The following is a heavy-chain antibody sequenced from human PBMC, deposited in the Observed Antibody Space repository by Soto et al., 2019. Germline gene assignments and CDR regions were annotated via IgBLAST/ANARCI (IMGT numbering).Heavy chain of an antibody. V-gene: IGHV4-39*01. CDR1: GGSISSSSYY. Sequence: XGTLSLTFTVSGGSISSSSYYWGWIRQPPGKGLEWIGSIYYSGSTYYNPSLKSRVTISVDTSKNQFSLKLSSVTAADTAVYYRASGTYYYDSSGYQSRYYYGMDVWGQGTTVTVSS. CDR3: ASGTYYYDSSGYQSRYYYGMDV. CDR2: IYYSGST. D-gene: IGHD3-22*01. J-gene: IGHJ6*02.